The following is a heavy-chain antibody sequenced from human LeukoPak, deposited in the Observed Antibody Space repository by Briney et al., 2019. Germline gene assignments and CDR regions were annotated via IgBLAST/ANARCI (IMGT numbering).Heavy chain of an antibody. V-gene: IGHV5-51*01. Sequence: GESLEISCKGSGYSFTSFWIAWVVQMPGKGLEWMGIIYPGDSDTRYSPSFEGQVTFSADKSISTAYLQWSSLKASDTAMYYCARGRYTGTYLSYFDYWAQGTLVTVSS. J-gene: IGHJ4*02. D-gene: IGHD1-26*01. CDR1: GYSFTSFW. CDR2: IYPGDSDT. CDR3: ARGRYTGTYLSYFDY.